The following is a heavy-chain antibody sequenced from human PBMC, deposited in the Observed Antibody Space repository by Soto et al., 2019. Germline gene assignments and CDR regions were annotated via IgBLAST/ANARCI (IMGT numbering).Heavy chain of an antibody. V-gene: IGHV3-23*01. D-gene: IGHD2-2*01. CDR2: ISGGGDST. J-gene: IGHJ3*02. CDR3: AKGGYCSSTSCYLGPFDI. CDR1: GFTFSYG. Sequence: EVQLLESGGGLVQPGGSLRLSCAASGFTFSYGMSWVRQAPGKGLEWVSAISGGGDSTYYADSVKGRFTLSRDNSKNTLYLQMNSLRAEDTAVYYCAKGGYCSSTSCYLGPFDIWGQGTMVTVSS.